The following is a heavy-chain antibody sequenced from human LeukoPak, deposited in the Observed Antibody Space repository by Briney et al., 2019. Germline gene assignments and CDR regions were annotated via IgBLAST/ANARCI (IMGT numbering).Heavy chain of an antibody. V-gene: IGHV3-43*01. CDR1: GFTFDDYA. CDR2: ISWDGGST. Sequence: TGGSLRLSCAASGFTFDDYAMHWVRQAPGKGLEWVSLISWDGGSTYYADSVRGRFTMSRDNNKRSLYLQMNGLRTEDTALYYCAKADSISRDLLGMLDYWGQGTLVTVSS. CDR3: AKADSISRDLLGMLDY. D-gene: IGHD1-26*01. J-gene: IGHJ4*02.